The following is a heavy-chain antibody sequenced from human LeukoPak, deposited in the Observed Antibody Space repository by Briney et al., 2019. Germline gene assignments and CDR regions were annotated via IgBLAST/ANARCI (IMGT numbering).Heavy chain of an antibody. CDR2: IYHSGST. D-gene: IGHD3-22*01. J-gene: IGHJ4*02. CDR1: GGSISSSNW. CDR3: ARAGYDSSGYYIPGFFFDY. Sequence: TSGTLSLTCAVSGGSISSSNWWSWVRQPPGKGLEWIGEIYHSGSTNYNPSLKSRVTISVDKSKNQFSLKLSSVTAADTAVYYCARAGYDSSGYYIPGFFFDYWGQGTLVTVSS. V-gene: IGHV4-4*02.